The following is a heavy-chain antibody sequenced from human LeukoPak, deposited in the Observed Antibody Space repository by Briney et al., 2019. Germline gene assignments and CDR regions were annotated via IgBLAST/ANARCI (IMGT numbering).Heavy chain of an antibody. CDR3: ARVYLSQQLVPGLDY. V-gene: IGHV3-20*04. CDR2: INWNGSIT. D-gene: IGHD6-13*01. J-gene: IGHJ4*02. CDR1: GFIFDDYG. Sequence: GGSLRLSCAASGFIFDDYGMSWVCQAPGKGLEWVSGINWNGSITGYADSVKGRFTISRDNAKNSLYLQMNSLRAEDTALYYCARVYLSQQLVPGLDYWGQGTLVTVSS.